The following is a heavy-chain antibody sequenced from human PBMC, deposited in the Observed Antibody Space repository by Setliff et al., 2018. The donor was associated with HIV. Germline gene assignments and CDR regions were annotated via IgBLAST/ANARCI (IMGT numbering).Heavy chain of an antibody. V-gene: IGHV3-23*01. CDR2: ISGSGGST. D-gene: IGHD3-22*01. Sequence: GGSLRLSCVASGFRFRGHAMNWVRQAPGKGLEWVSVISGSGGSTFYADSVKGRFTISRDNSKNTVYLQMNSLRAEDTAVYYCAREYYYDSSGSFSWYFDLWGRGTLVTVSS. CDR1: GFRFRGHA. J-gene: IGHJ2*01. CDR3: AREYYYDSSGSFSWYFDL.